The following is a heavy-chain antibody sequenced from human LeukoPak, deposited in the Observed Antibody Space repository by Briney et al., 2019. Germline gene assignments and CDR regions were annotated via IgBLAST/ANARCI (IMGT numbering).Heavy chain of an antibody. J-gene: IGHJ5*02. CDR3: ARDGGRGYCSGGSCNWFDP. CDR2: IYYSGGT. V-gene: IGHV4-59*01. Sequence: SETLSLTCTVSGGSINSYYWSWIRQSPGKRLEWIGFIYYSGGTTYNPSLKSRVTISVDTSKNQFSLRLSSVTAADTAVYYCARDGGRGYCSGGSCNWFDPWGQGTLVTVSS. CDR1: GGSINSYY. D-gene: IGHD2-15*01.